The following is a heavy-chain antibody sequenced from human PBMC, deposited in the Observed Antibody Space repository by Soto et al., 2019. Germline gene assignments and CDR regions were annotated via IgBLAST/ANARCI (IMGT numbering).Heavy chain of an antibody. J-gene: IGHJ5*02. CDR2: IVVGSGNT. CDR3: AAKEMTAADTGWFDP. V-gene: IGHV1-58*01. Sequence: QMQLEQSGPEVKKPGTSVKVSCKASGFTFSNYIVQWVRQARGQRLEWIGWIVVGSGNTNYVEKFHERVIISRDMSTNTVYMELSSLTFEDTAVYYCAAKEMTAADTGWFDPWGRGTLVTVSS. CDR1: GFTFSNYI. D-gene: IGHD6-13*01.